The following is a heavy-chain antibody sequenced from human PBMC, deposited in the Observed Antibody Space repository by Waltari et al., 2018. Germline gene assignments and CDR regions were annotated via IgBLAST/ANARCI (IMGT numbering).Heavy chain of an antibody. J-gene: IGHJ4*02. CDR3: ARDRGRGLYLDT. D-gene: IGHD2-15*01. Sequence: QLQLQESGPGLVRPSGTLSLMCAVSGDSMGCTACWSWVRQPPGKGLEWIGQVRGDGRTNYNPSFASRVIISLDTSTHHFALEVTSATAADTALYYCARDRGRGLYLDTWGQGILVTVAP. V-gene: IGHV4-4*02. CDR2: VRGDGRT. CDR1: GDSMGCTAC.